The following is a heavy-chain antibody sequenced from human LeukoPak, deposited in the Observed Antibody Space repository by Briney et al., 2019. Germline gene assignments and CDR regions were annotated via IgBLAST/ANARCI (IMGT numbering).Heavy chain of an antibody. CDR1: GYTFTSYY. CDR2: INPSGGST. D-gene: IGHD2-2*01. V-gene: IGHV1-46*01. J-gene: IGHJ5*02. Sequence: ASVKVSCKASGYTFTSYYMHWVRQAPGQGLEWMGIINPSGGSTSYAQKFQGRVTMTRDTSTSTAYMELSRLRSDDTAVYYCATLYCSATRCSYNWFDPWGPGTLVTVSS. CDR3: ATLYCSATRCSYNWFDP.